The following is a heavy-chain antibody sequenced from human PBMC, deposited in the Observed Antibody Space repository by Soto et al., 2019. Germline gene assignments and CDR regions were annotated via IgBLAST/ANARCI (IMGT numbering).Heavy chain of an antibody. CDR3: ARVEPAAMAPKNSNWFDP. CDR1: RYTFTSYG. J-gene: IGHJ5*02. Sequence: EASVKVSCKASRYTFTSYGISWVRPAPGQGLEWMGWISAYNGNTNYAQKLQGRVTMTTDTSTSTAYMELRSLRSDDTAVYYCARVEPAAMAPKNSNWFDPWGQGTLVTVSS. D-gene: IGHD2-2*01. CDR2: ISAYNGNT. V-gene: IGHV1-18*01.